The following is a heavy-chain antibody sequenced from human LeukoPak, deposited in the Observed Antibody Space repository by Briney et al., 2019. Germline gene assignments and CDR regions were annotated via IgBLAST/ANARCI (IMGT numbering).Heavy chain of an antibody. CDR1: GYTLTELS. D-gene: IGHD3-16*02. V-gene: IGHV1-24*01. CDR2: FDPEDGET. J-gene: IGHJ5*02. Sequence: ASVKVSCKVSGYTLTELSMHWVRQAPGKGLEWMGGFDPEDGETIYAQKFQGRVTITEDTSTDTAYMELSSLRSEDTAVYYCATVTYTLSNWFDPWGQGTLVTVSS. CDR3: ATVTYTLSNWFDP.